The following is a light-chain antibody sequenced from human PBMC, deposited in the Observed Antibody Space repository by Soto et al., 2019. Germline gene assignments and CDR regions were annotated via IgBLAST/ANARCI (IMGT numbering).Light chain of an antibody. Sequence: QLVLTQPPSASGTPGQRVTISCSGSSSNIGSNTVNWYQQLPGTAPKLLIYSNNQRPSGVPDRFSGSKSGTSASLAISGLQSEDEADYYCAAWDDSPNGRVVFGGGTKLTVL. CDR3: AAWDDSPNGRVV. CDR2: SNN. J-gene: IGLJ2*01. V-gene: IGLV1-44*01. CDR1: SSNIGSNT.